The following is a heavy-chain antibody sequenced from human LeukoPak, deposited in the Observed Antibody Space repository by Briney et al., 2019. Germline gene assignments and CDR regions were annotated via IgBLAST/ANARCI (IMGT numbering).Heavy chain of an antibody. CDR3: AIGSGTVTTD. V-gene: IGHV4-30-2*01. CDR2: IYHSGSA. CDR1: GASISSGGYL. J-gene: IGHJ4*02. Sequence: SQTLSLTCAVSGASISSGGYLWTWIRQPPGKGLEWIGYIYHSGSAYYNPSLKSRVTMSVDKSKNQFSLSLTSVTAADTAVYYCAIGSGTVTTDWGQGTLVIVSS. D-gene: IGHD4-17*01.